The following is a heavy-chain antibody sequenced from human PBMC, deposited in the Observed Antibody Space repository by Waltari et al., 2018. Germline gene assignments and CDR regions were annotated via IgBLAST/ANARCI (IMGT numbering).Heavy chain of an antibody. CDR2: IYSGGST. J-gene: IGHJ4*02. CDR1: GSTVISTY. D-gene: IGHD3-3*01. CDR3: ARADFWSGYGY. Sequence: ELQLVASGGGLFRPGGSLRPPCASPGSTVISTYSVWVRQAPGKGLEWVSVIYSGGSTYYADSVKGRFTISRDNSKNTLYLQMNSLRAEDTAVYYCARADFWSGYGYWGQGTLVTVSS. V-gene: IGHV3-53*01.